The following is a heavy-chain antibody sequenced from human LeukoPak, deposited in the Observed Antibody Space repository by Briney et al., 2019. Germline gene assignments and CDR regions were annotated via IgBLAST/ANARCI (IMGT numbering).Heavy chain of an antibody. D-gene: IGHD2-15*01. V-gene: IGHV4-59*01. CDR3: ARDIAANWFDS. CDR2: IHYSGST. J-gene: IGHJ5*01. CDR1: GGSISSYY. Sequence: SETLSLTCTVSGGSISSYYWNWTRQPPGKGLEWIGYIHYSGSTNYNPSLKGRVTISVDTSKNQFSLKLTSVTAADTAVYFCARDIAANWFDSWGQGALVTVSS.